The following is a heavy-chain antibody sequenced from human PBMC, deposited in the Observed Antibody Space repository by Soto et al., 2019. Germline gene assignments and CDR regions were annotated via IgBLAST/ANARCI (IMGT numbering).Heavy chain of an antibody. CDR2: ITANNVNT. J-gene: IGHJ4*02. CDR3: ARDMGGYYFEPNDY. CDR1: SYTFTSYG. D-gene: IGHD3-22*01. V-gene: IGHV1-18*01. Sequence: ASVKVSCKTSSYTFTSYGISWVRQAPGQGLEWMGWITANNVNTNYAQKFQGRVTMTTDTSTATAYMELRSLRSDDTAVYYCARDMGGYYFEPNDYWGQGTLVTVSS.